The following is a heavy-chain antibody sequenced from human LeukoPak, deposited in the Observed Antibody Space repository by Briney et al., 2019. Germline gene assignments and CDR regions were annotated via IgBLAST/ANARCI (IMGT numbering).Heavy chain of an antibody. CDR1: GFTFSSYG. D-gene: IGHD5-12*01. J-gene: IGHJ4*02. CDR3: AKAPYSGYDALFDY. Sequence: PGRSLRLSCAASGFTFSSYGMQWVRQASGKGLEWVGVISNDGSNKYYADSVKGRFTISRDNSKNTLYLQMDSLRAEDTAVYYCAKAPYSGYDALFDYWGQGTLVTVSS. CDR2: ISNDGSNK. V-gene: IGHV3-30*18.